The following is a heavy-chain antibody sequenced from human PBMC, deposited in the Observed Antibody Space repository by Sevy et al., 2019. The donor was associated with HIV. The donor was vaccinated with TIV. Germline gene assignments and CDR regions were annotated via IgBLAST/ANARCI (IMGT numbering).Heavy chain of an antibody. Sequence: GESLKISCAASGFTFSSYAMSWVRQAPGKGLEWVSAISGSGGSTYYADSVKGRFTISRDNSKNTMYLQMNSLGAEDTAVYYCAKSPPRCSGGTCSFDYWGQGTLVTVSS. D-gene: IGHD2-15*01. CDR3: AKSPPRCSGGTCSFDY. CDR2: ISGSGGST. J-gene: IGHJ4*02. V-gene: IGHV3-23*01. CDR1: GFTFSSYA.